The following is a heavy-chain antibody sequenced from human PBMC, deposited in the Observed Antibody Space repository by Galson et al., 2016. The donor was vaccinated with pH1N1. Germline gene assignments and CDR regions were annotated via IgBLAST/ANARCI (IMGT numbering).Heavy chain of an antibody. CDR1: GGRLSTYP. J-gene: IGHJ4*02. CDR3: AKDRTVDYGQSPPFFES. Sequence: SVKVSCKASGGRLSTYPISWVRQAPGLGLEWMGRSVPVFGSAKYSPRFQGRVAISRDESASTVYMELTSLTAEDTGIYYCAKDRTVDYGQSPPFFESWGQGTLVSVSS. D-gene: IGHD3-16*01. CDR2: SVPVFGSA. V-gene: IGHV1-69*05.